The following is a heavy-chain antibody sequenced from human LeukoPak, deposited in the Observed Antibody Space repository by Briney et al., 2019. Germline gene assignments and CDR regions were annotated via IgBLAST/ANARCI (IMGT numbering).Heavy chain of an antibody. CDR2: IYHSGSA. Sequence: SETLSLTCTVSGYSITSGYNWAWIRPPPGKVMEWIGSIYHSGSAYYNPSLKSRVTISVDTSKNQFSLKLSSVTAADTAVYYCAGHARVAEFDFWGQGTLVTVSS. CDR3: AGHARVAEFDF. J-gene: IGHJ4*02. V-gene: IGHV4-38-2*02. D-gene: IGHD2-8*01. CDR1: GYSITSGYN.